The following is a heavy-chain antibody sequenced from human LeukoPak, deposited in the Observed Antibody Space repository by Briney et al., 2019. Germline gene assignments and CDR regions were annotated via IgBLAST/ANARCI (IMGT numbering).Heavy chain of an antibody. J-gene: IGHJ6*03. CDR1: GGSISSYY. Sequence: PSETLSLTCTVSGGSISSYYWGWIRQPPGKGLEWIGYIYYSGSTNYNPSLKSRVTISVDTSKNQFSLKLSSVTAADTAVYYCARDTVGATDYYYYYYMDVWGKGTTVTASS. V-gene: IGHV4-59*01. D-gene: IGHD1-26*01. CDR2: IYYSGST. CDR3: ARDTVGATDYYYYYYMDV.